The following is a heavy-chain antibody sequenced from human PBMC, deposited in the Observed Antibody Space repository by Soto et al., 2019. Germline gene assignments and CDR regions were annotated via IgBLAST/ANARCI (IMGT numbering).Heavy chain of an antibody. CDR1: GDAINNGEYY. CDR3: ARDHTVTTGAFAI. CDR2: IYYNEVT. Sequence: QVQLQESGPGLLKPSQTLSLTCNVSGDAINNGEYYWSWFRQPPGKGLEWIGYIYYNEVTYYNPSLKRRPTISLETSKSQFSLQLTSVTAADTAVYYCARDHTVTTGAFAIWGSGTMVTVSS. V-gene: IGHV4-30-4*01. D-gene: IGHD4-17*01. J-gene: IGHJ3*02.